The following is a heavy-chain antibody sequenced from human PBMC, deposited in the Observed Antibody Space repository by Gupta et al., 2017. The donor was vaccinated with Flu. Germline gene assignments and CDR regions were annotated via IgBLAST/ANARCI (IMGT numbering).Heavy chain of an antibody. V-gene: IGHV3-9*01. CDR1: A. CDR3: SRGDGMDV. CDR2: SSWNSGSI. J-gene: IGHJ6*02. D-gene: IGHD3-16*01. Sequence: AMYGVRQVPGKGLEWVAGSSWNSGSIGYGDSVRGRFTISRDNAKNVLYLQMNNLRTEDTALYYCSRGDGMDVWGQGTTVTVSS.